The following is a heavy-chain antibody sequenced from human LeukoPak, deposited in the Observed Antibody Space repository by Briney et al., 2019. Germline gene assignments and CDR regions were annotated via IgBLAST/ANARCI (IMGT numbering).Heavy chain of an antibody. V-gene: IGHV3-49*03. CDR2: IRSKAYGGTT. Sequence: TGGSLRLSCTASGFTFGDYAMSWFRQAPGKGLEWVGFIRSKAYGGTTEYAASVKGRFTISRDDSKSIAYLQMNSPKTEDTAVYYCTREGGDYYDSSGPHHDYWGQGTLVTVSS. J-gene: IGHJ4*02. CDR1: GFTFGDYA. CDR3: TREGGDYYDSSGPHHDY. D-gene: IGHD3-22*01.